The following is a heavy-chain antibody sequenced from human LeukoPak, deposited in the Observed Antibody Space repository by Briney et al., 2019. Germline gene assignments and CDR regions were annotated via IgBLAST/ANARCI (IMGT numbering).Heavy chain of an antibody. CDR2: ISSSGSTI. CDR1: GFTFSDYY. J-gene: IGHJ6*02. V-gene: IGHV3-11*01. D-gene: IGHD2-15*01. CDR3: ARAAGYRSGGSCHHYYGMDV. Sequence: PGGSLRLSCAASGFTFSDYYMSWIRQAPGKGLEWVSYISSSGSTIYYADSVKGRFTISRDNAKNSLYLQMNSLRAEDTAVYYCARAAGYRSGGSCHHYYGMDVWGQGTTVTVSS.